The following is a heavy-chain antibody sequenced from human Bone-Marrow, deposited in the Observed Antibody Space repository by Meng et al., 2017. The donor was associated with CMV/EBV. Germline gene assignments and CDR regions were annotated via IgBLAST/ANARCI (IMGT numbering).Heavy chain of an antibody. J-gene: IGHJ3*02. Sequence: ASVKVSCKASGYTFTGYYMHWVRQAPGQGLEWMGWINPNSGGTNYAQKFQGRVTMTRDTSISTAYMELSRLRSDDTAVYYCARFVGKDLVPAAIADAFDIWGQGTMVTVSS. V-gene: IGHV1-2*02. CDR2: INPNSGGT. CDR3: ARFVGKDLVPAAIADAFDI. D-gene: IGHD2-2*01. CDR1: GYTFTGYY.